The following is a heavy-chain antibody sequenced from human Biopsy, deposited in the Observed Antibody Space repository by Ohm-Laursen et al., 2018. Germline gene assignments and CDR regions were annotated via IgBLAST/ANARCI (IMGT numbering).Heavy chain of an antibody. V-gene: IGHV4-59*01. CDR2: LYNTGGT. D-gene: IGHD6-25*01. J-gene: IGHJ4*02. CDR1: GGSISSYQ. CDR3: AREAAIIDPRTRAFDY. Sequence: ETLSLTCTVSGGSISSYQWTWIRQPPGKGLEWIGYLYNTGGTNYNPSLKSRVTISVDTSKNQFSLKLRSVTAADTAVYYCAREAAIIDPRTRAFDYWGQRTLVTVSS.